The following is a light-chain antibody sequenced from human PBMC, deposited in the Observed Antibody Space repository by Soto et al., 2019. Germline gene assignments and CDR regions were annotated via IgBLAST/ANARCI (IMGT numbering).Light chain of an antibody. CDR2: GAS. CDR3: QQYGRSPPT. V-gene: IGKV3-20*01. J-gene: IGKJ4*01. CDR1: QSVRSNS. Sequence: EIVLTQSPGTLSLSPGERATLSCRASQSVRSNSLAWYQQKPGQPPRLLIYGASTRATGIPDRFSGSGSGTDFTLTITRLEPEDFAVFYCQQYGRSPPTFGGGTNMEIK.